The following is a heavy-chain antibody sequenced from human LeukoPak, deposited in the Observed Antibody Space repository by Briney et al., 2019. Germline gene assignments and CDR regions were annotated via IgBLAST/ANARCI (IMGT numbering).Heavy chain of an antibody. CDR1: GFTFSSYE. CDR3: ASSLNTVMVSPYYLEY. J-gene: IGHJ4*02. D-gene: IGHD5-18*01. V-gene: IGHV3-48*03. CDR2: ISNSGSSI. Sequence: PGGSLRLSCAASGFTFSSYEMNWVRQAPGKGLEWLSHISNSGSSIQYADSVKGRFTISRDNAKNSLYLQMNSLRVEDTAVYYCASSLNTVMVSPYYLEYWGPGTLVTVSS.